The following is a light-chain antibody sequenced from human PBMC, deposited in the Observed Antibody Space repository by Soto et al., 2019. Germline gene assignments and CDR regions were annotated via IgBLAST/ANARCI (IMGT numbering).Light chain of an antibody. J-gene: IGKJ2*01. Sequence: EIVLTQSPGTLSLSPGERATLSCRASQSVSSSYLAWFQQKPGQAPRLVIYGASSRATGFPDRFSGSGSGTDFTLTIIRLEPEDFAVYYCQQYNSSPYTFGQGTKVEIK. CDR3: QQYNSSPYT. CDR1: QSVSSSY. V-gene: IGKV3-20*01. CDR2: GAS.